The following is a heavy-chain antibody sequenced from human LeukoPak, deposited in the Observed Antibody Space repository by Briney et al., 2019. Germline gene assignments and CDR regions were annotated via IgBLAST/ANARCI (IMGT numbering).Heavy chain of an antibody. CDR1: GFTLSTYG. V-gene: IGHV3-64*01. D-gene: IGHD2-21*01. CDR2: ISSNGGST. J-gene: IGHJ4*02. Sequence: GGSLRLSCAASGFTLSTYGMHWVRQAPGKGLEYVAAISSNGGSTYYANSAKGRFTISRDNSTNTLYLQMGSLRVEDMAVYYCARWPGAYDCWGQGVLVTVSS. CDR3: ARWPGAYDC.